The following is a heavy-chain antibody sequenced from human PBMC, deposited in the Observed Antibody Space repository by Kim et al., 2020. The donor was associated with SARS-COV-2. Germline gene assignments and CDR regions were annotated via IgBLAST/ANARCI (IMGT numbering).Heavy chain of an antibody. Sequence: SVKVSCKASGGTFSSYAISWVRQAPGQGLEWMGGIIPIFGTANYAQKFQGRVTITADESTSTAYMELSSLRSEDTAVYYCAGGYYYDSSGYSYYFDYWGQGTLVTVSS. CDR3: AGGYYYDSSGYSYYFDY. J-gene: IGHJ4*02. V-gene: IGHV1-69*13. D-gene: IGHD3-22*01. CDR2: IIPIFGTA. CDR1: GGTFSSYA.